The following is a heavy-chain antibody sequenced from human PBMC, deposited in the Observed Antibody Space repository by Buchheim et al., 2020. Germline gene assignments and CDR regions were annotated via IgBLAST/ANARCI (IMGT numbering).Heavy chain of an antibody. J-gene: IGHJ6*02. CDR3: ARVWGEEGYCSSTSCSYYYYYGMDV. V-gene: IGHV1-46*01. CDR2: INPSGGST. CDR1: GYTFTSYY. Sequence: QVQLVQSGAEVKKPGASVKVSCKASGYTFTSYYMHWVRQAPGQGLEWMGIINPSGGSTSYAQKFQGRVTMTRDTSTSTVYMELGSLRSEDTAVYYCARVWGEEGYCSSTSCSYYYYYGMDVWGQGTT. D-gene: IGHD2-2*01.